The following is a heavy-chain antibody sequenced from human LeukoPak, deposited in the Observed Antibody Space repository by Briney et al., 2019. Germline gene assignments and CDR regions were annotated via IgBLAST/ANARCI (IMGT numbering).Heavy chain of an antibody. Sequence: SETLSLTCTVSGGSISSGSYYWSWIRQPPGKGLEWMGKINHSGSTNYNPSLKSRVTISVDTSKNQFSLKLSSVTAADTAVYYCARRKRWLQADWKYFDLWGRGTLVTVSS. CDR3: ARRKRWLQADWKYFDL. CDR2: INHSGST. J-gene: IGHJ2*01. V-gene: IGHV4-39*07. CDR1: GGSISSGSYY. D-gene: IGHD5-24*01.